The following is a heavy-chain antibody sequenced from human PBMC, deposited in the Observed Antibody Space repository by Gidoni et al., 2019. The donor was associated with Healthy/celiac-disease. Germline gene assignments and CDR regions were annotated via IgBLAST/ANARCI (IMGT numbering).Heavy chain of an antibody. CDR2: ISYDGSNK. CDR3: AREVDGGNFDY. D-gene: IGHD2-15*01. J-gene: IGHJ4*02. V-gene: IGHV3-30-3*01. Sequence: QVQLVESGGGVVQPGRSLRLSCAASGFTFSSYAMHWVRQAPGQGMEWVAVISYDGSNKYYADSVKGRFTISRDNSKNTLYLQMNSLRAEDTAVYYCAREVDGGNFDYWGQGTLVTVSS. CDR1: GFTFSSYA.